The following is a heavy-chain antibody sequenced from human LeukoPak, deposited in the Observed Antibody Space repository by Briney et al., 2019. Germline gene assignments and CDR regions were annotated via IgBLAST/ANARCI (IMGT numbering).Heavy chain of an antibody. Sequence: GGSLRLSCAASGFTFSSYDMHWVRQATGKGLEWVSAIGTAGDTYYPGSVKGRFTISRENDKNSSHLQMNSLRAGDTAVYYCARGSLHYADYWGQGTLVTVSS. CDR3: ARGSLHYADY. CDR1: GFTFSSYD. V-gene: IGHV3-13*04. CDR2: IGTAGDT. J-gene: IGHJ4*02.